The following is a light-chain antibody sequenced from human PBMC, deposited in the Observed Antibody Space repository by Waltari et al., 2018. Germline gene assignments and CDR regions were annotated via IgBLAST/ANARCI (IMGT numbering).Light chain of an antibody. J-gene: IGLJ2*01. V-gene: IGLV6-57*01. CDR3: QSFDSSHVV. CDR2: EDN. CDR1: SGNIATTY. Sequence: FMLTQPHSVSESPGKPVTISCTRSSGNIATTYVQWYQQRPGSPPTQVIYEDNQRPSGVPDRFSGSIDSSSNSASLIISGLKAEDEADYYCQSFDSSHVVFGGGTKLTVL.